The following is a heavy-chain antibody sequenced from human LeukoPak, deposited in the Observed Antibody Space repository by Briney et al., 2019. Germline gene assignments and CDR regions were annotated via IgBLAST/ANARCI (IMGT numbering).Heavy chain of an antibody. CDR2: ISYDGSYT. J-gene: IGHJ4*02. Sequence: GRSLRLSCAASGFTFSTYGMHWVRQAPGKGLEWVAVISYDGSYTYYSDSVKGRITISRDNSKRTLYLQMNNPTTDDTAVYFCARATPVTALFDYWGQGTVVTVSS. CDR3: ARATPVTALFDY. V-gene: IGHV3-30*03. CDR1: GFTFSTYG. D-gene: IGHD4-17*01.